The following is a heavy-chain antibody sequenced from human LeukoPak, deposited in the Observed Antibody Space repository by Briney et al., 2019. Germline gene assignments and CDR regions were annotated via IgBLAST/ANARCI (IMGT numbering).Heavy chain of an antibody. CDR3: AKVTGYSGGCHDY. J-gene: IGHJ4*02. D-gene: IGHD6-19*01. CDR1: GFTFSSYA. V-gene: IGHV3-23*01. CDR2: ISGSGGST. Sequence: TGGSLRLSCAASGFTFSSYAMSWVRQAPGKGLEWVSAISGSGGSTYYADSVKGRFTISRDNSKNTLYLQMNSLRAEDTAVYYCAKVTGYSGGCHDYWGQGTLVTVSS.